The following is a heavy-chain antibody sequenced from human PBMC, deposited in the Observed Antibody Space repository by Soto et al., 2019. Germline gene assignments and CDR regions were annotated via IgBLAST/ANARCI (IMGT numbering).Heavy chain of an antibody. CDR3: ARVDIAVVPSTTFDY. V-gene: IGHV4-39*01. CDR1: GGSISSISYY. J-gene: IGHJ4*02. Sequence: QLQVQESGPGLVKPSETLSLTCTVSGGSISSISYYWGWIRQPPGKGLEWIGSIKYSGHTFYNPSLKSRVTMSVDTSKNQFSLRLSSVTAAETAVYYCARVDIAVVPSTTFDYWGQGTLVTVSS. D-gene: IGHD2-2*01. CDR2: IKYSGHT.